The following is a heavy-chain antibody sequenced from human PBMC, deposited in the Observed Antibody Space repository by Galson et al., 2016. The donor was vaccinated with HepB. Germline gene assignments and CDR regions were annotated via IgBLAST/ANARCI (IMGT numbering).Heavy chain of an antibody. V-gene: IGHV4-34*01. D-gene: IGHD2-15*01. Sequence: SETLSLTCVVYGGSFSGYYWSWIRQTPGKGLEWMGEINDSGRINDNPSLKSRVTISVDTSKNQCSLRLSSVTAADTAVYYCAGHRGGSGRAQAGGDVYRGQGTLVTVAS. CDR1: GGSFSGYY. J-gene: IGHJ4*02. CDR3: AGHRGGSGRAQAGGDVY. CDR2: INDSGRI.